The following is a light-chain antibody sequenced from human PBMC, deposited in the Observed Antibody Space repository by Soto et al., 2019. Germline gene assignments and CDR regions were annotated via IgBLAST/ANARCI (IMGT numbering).Light chain of an antibody. CDR3: QQYGTLIT. Sequence: EIVLTQSPGTQSLSPGERATLSCRASQSVANSYLAWYQQKPGQAPRLLIYGASSRATGIPDRFSGSGSGTDFTLTISRLESEDCAVYYCQQYGTLITFGQGTRLEIK. V-gene: IGKV3-20*01. CDR1: QSVANSY. CDR2: GAS. J-gene: IGKJ5*01.